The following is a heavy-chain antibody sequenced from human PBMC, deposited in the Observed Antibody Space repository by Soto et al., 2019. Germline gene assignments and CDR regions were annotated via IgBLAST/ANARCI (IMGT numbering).Heavy chain of an antibody. Sequence: GXSVKVSCKASVGTFSGYAISWVRQAPGQGLEWMGGIIPIFGTANYAQKFQGRVTITADESTSTAYMELSSLRSEDTAVYYCARAGGSSEGYSSGWAWNWGQGTLVTVSS. D-gene: IGHD6-19*01. V-gene: IGHV1-69*13. J-gene: IGHJ4*02. CDR2: IIPIFGTA. CDR1: VGTFSGYA. CDR3: ARAGGSSEGYSSGWAWN.